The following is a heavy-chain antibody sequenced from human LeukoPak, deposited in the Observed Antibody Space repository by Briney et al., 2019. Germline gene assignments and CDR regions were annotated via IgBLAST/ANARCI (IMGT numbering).Heavy chain of an antibody. CDR2: IKQDGSEK. Sequence: GGSLRLSCAASGFTFSSYWMSWVRQAPGKGLEWVANIKQDGSEKYYVDSVKGRFTISRDNAKNSLYLQMNSLRAEDTAVYYCARDSSYSSTWYEGMDVWGQGTTLTVSS. J-gene: IGHJ6*02. D-gene: IGHD6-13*01. V-gene: IGHV3-7*01. CDR1: GFTFSSYW. CDR3: ARDSSYSSTWYEGMDV.